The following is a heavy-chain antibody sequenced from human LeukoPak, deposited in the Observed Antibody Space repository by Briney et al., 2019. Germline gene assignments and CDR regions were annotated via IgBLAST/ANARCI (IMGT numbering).Heavy chain of an antibody. CDR3: ARVRNRGDTAMEYFQH. Sequence: ASVKVSCKASGYTFTSYGTSWVRQAPGQGLEWMGWISAYNGNTNYAQKLQGRVTMTTDTSTSTAYMELRSLRSDDTAVYYCARVRNRGDTAMEYFQHWGQGTLVTVSS. CDR1: GYTFTSYG. J-gene: IGHJ1*01. V-gene: IGHV1-18*01. CDR2: ISAYNGNT. D-gene: IGHD5-18*01.